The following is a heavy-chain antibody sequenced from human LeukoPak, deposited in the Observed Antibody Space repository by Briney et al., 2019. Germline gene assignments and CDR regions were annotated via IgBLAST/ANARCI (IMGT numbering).Heavy chain of an antibody. V-gene: IGHV4-38-2*02. J-gene: IGHJ4*02. D-gene: IGHD2-2*03. CDR1: GYSISSGYY. Sequence: SETLSLTCTVSGYSISSGYYWGWIRQPPGKGLEWIGSIYHSGSTYYNPSLKSRVTISVDTSKNQFSLKLSSVTAADTAVYYCARVDIVVVPAAHYFDYWGQGTLVTVSS. CDR3: ARVDIVVVPAAHYFDY. CDR2: IYHSGST.